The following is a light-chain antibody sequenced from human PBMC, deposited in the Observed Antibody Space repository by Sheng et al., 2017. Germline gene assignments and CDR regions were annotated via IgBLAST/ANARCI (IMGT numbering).Light chain of an antibody. CDR3: QQTYSFPYT. CDR2: AAS. J-gene: IGKJ2*01. V-gene: IGKV1-39*01. CDR1: QNVRTY. Sequence: IQMTQSPSTLSASAGDRVTITCRASQNVRTYLNWYQQKPGKAPKLLIYAASNLESGVPSRFSGSGSGTDFTLTISSLQPEDSATYFCQQTYSFPYTFGQGTKL.